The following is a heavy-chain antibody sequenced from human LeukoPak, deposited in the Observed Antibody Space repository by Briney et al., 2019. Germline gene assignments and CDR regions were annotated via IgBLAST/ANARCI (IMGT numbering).Heavy chain of an antibody. CDR1: GFIVSSNS. CDR2: IYSGGST. Sequence: PGGSLRLSCAASGFIVSSNSMTWVRQAPGRGLEWVSVIYSGGSTYYADPVKGRFTVSRDNSKNTVYLQMNSLRPEDTAIYYCMWVSAGGYWGQGTLVTVSS. D-gene: IGHD1-26*01. J-gene: IGHJ4*02. V-gene: IGHV3-53*01. CDR3: MWVSAGGY.